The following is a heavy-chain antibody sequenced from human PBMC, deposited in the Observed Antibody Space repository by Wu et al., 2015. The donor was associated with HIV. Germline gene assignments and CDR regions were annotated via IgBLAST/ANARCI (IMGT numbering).Heavy chain of an antibody. Sequence: QVQLVQSGAEVKKPGASVKVSCKASGYTFTGYYMHWVRQAPGQGLEWMGWINPNSGGTNYAQKFQGRVTMTRDTSISTAYMELSRLRSDDTAVYYCARLSGDDADTAMVNFDYWGQGTLVTVSS. CDR1: GYTFTGYY. V-gene: IGHV1-2*02. J-gene: IGHJ4*02. CDR3: ARLSGDDADTAMVNFDY. CDR2: INPNSGGT. D-gene: IGHD5-18*01.